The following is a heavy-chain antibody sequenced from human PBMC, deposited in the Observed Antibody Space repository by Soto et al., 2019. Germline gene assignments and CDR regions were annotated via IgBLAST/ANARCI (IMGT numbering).Heavy chain of an antibody. CDR2: IYYSGSS. V-gene: IGHV4-59*01. D-gene: IGHD1-26*01. CDR3: AKGLGYFDS. CDR1: DGSISRYY. Sequence: QVQLQDSGPGLVKPSETLSLTCIVSDGSISRYYWSWIRQPPGKGLEWIGYIYYSGSSNYNPSLRSRVTMSVDTSQNQFSLKLNSVAAADTAVYYCAKGLGYFDSWGQGTLVTVSS. J-gene: IGHJ4*02.